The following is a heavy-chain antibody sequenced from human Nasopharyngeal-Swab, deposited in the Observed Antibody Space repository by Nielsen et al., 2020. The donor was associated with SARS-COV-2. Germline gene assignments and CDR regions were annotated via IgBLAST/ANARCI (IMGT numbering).Heavy chain of an antibody. Sequence: GGSLRLSCAASGFTFSSYSMNWVRQAPGKGLEWVSYISSSSSTIYYADSVKGRFTISRDNAKNSLYLQMNSLRAEDTAVYYCARADVLLWFGELYPDAFDIWGQGTMVTDSS. V-gene: IGHV3-48*01. CDR1: GFTFSSYS. J-gene: IGHJ3*02. D-gene: IGHD3-10*01. CDR2: ISSSSSTI. CDR3: ARADVLLWFGELYPDAFDI.